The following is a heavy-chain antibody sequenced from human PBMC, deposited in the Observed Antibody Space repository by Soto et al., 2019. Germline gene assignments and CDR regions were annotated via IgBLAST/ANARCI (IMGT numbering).Heavy chain of an antibody. Sequence: EVQLVQSGAEVKKPGESLRISCKGSGYSFTNYWISWVRQMPGKGLEWMGRIDPYDSYTNYSPSFQGHVTISVDKSISTAYLQWNSLKASYTAMYYCASPSLSGFGKYAMDVWGQGTTVTVSS. CDR1: GYSFTNYW. V-gene: IGHV5-10-1*01. J-gene: IGHJ6*02. D-gene: IGHD3-10*01. CDR2: IDPYDSYT. CDR3: ASPSLSGFGKYAMDV.